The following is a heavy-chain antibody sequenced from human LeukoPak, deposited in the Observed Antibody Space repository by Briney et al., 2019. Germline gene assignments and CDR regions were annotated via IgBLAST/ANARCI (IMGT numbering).Heavy chain of an antibody. Sequence: ASVKVSCKASGGTFSSYAISWVRQAPGQGLEWMGWISAYNGKTNYVQKFQGRVTMTTDTPATTASMELRSLTFDDTAVYFCARLSSSGWPLEVFDYWGQGTLVTVSS. D-gene: IGHD6-19*01. CDR2: ISAYNGKT. V-gene: IGHV1-18*01. J-gene: IGHJ4*02. CDR3: ARLSSSGWPLEVFDY. CDR1: GGTFSSYA.